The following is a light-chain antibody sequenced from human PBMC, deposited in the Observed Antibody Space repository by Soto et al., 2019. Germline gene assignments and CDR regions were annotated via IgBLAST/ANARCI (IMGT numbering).Light chain of an antibody. V-gene: IGKV1-9*01. CDR1: QGISSY. J-gene: IGKJ4*01. CDR3: QQLNSYPLT. Sequence: DIQLTQSPSFLSASVGDRVTITCRASQGISSYLAWYQQKPGKAPMLLIYAASTLQSGVPSRFSGSGSGTEFALTISSLQPEDFATYYCQQLNSYPLTFGGGTKVDI. CDR2: AAS.